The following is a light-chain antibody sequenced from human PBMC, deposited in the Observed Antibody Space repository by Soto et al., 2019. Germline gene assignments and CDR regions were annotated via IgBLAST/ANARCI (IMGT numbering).Light chain of an antibody. V-gene: IGKV3-15*01. Sequence: EIVMTQSPATLSVSPGERATLSCRASQSVSSNLAWYQQKPGQAPRLLIYGASTRATGIPARFSGSGSGTEFTRTISSLQSEDFAVYYCQQYNNLPQWTFGQGTKVEIK. J-gene: IGKJ1*01. CDR2: GAS. CDR3: QQYNNLPQWT. CDR1: QSVSSN.